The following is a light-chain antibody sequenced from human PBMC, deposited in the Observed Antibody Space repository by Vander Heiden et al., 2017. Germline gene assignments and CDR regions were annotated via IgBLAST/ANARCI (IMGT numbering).Light chain of an antibody. CDR3: QQYYSTPLT. CDR2: RAS. CDR1: QSVLYSTNNKNY. V-gene: IGKV4-1*01. J-gene: IGKJ4*01. Sequence: RATINCKSSQSVLYSTNNKNYLAWYQQKPGQPPKLLIYRASTRESGVPDRFSGSGSGTDFTLTISSLQAEDVAVYYCQQYYSTPLTFGGGTKVEIK.